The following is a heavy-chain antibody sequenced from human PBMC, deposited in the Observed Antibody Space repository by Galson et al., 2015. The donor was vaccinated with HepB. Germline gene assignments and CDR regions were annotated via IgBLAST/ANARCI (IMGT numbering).Heavy chain of an antibody. V-gene: IGHV1-8*01. CDR2: MNPNSGNT. D-gene: IGHD3-3*01. CDR1: GYTFTSYD. CDR3: ARGYEASATIAKYYDFWSGYYHYRYNWFDP. Sequence: SVKVSCKASGYTFTSYDINWVRQATGQGLEWMGWMNPNSGNTGYAQKFQGRVTMTRNTSISTAYMELSSLRSEDTAVYYCARGYEASATIAKYYDFWSGYYHYRYNWFDPWGQGTLVTVSS. J-gene: IGHJ5*02.